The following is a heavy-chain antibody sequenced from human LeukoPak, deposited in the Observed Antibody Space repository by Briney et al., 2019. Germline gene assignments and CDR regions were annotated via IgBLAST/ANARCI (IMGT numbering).Heavy chain of an antibody. V-gene: IGHV3-48*01. CDR2: ISSSSGTI. D-gene: IGHD6-13*01. J-gene: IGHJ4*02. Sequence: GGSLRLSCAASGFTFSSYSMNWVRQAPGKGLEWVSYISSSSGTIYYADSVKGRFTISRDNAKDSLYLQMNSLRAEDTAVYYCAKGEWKQQLDYWGQGTLVTVSS. CDR1: GFTFSSYS. CDR3: AKGEWKQQLDY.